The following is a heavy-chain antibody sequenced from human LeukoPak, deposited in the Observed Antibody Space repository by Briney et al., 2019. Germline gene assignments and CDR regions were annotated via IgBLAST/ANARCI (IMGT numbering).Heavy chain of an antibody. V-gene: IGHV3-23*01. CDR2: ISGSGGST. D-gene: IGHD3-10*01. CDR1: GFTFSSYA. CDR3: AKCNSEDYYGSY. J-gene: IGHJ4*02. Sequence: GGSLRLSSAASGFTFSSYAMSWVRQAPGKGLEWVSAISGSGGSTYYADSVKGRFTISRDNSKNTLYLQMNSLRAEDTAVYYCAKCNSEDYYGSYWGQGTLVTVSS.